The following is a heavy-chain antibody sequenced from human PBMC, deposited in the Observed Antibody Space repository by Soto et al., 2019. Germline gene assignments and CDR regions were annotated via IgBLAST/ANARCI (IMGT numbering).Heavy chain of an antibody. D-gene: IGHD4-17*01. CDR1: GFTFSSYA. J-gene: IGHJ4*02. CDR3: ARDHYGDYFDY. V-gene: IGHV3-33*01. CDR2: IWYDGSNK. Sequence: QVQLVESGGGVVQPGRSLRLSCAASGFTFSSYAMHWVRQAPGKGLEWVAVIWYDGSNKYYADSVKGRFTISRDNSKNTLYLQMNSLRAEDTAVYYCARDHYGDYFDYWGQGTLVTVSS.